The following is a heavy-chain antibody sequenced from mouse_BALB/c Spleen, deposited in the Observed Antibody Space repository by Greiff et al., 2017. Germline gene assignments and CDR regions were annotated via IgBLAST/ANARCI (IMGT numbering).Heavy chain of an antibody. Sequence: DVKLVESGGGLVKPGGSLKLSCAASGFTFSDYYMYWVRQTPEKRLEWVATISDGGSYTYYPDSVKGRFTISRDNAKNNLYLQMSSLKSEDTAMYYCARDDAMDYWGQGTSVTVSS. V-gene: IGHV5-4*02. J-gene: IGHJ4*01. CDR3: ARDDAMDY. CDR2: ISDGGSYT. CDR1: GFTFSDYY.